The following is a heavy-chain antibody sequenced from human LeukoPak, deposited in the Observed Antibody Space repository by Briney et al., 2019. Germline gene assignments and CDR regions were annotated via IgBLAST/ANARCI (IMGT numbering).Heavy chain of an antibody. V-gene: IGHV3-30*03. J-gene: IGHJ3*02. CDR3: ARSGAIAAVVHAFDI. CDR1: GFTFSSYS. D-gene: IGHD6-13*01. CDR2: ISYDGSNK. Sequence: GGSLRLSCAASGFTFSSYSMNWVRQAPGKGLEWVAVISYDGSNKYYADSVKGRFTISRDNPKNTLYLQMNSLRAEDTAVYYCARSGAIAAVVHAFDIWGQGTMVTVSS.